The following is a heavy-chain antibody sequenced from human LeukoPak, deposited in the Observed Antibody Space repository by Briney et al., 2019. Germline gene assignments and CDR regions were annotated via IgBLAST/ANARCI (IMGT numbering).Heavy chain of an antibody. V-gene: IGHV4-39*07. CDR2: IYYSGST. D-gene: IGHD4-17*01. Sequence: SETLSLTCTVSGGSISSSSYYWGWIRQPPGKGLEWIGSIYYSGSTYYNPSLKSRVTISVDTSKNQFSLKLSSVTAADTAVYYCAREDYGDYGPPDYWGQGTLVTVSS. J-gene: IGHJ4*02. CDR3: AREDYGDYGPPDY. CDR1: GGSISSSSYY.